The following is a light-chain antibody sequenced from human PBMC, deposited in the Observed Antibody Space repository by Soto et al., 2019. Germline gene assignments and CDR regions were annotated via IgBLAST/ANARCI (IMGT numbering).Light chain of an antibody. CDR3: SSYAGSNKMI. V-gene: IGLV2-8*01. Sequence: QSALTQPPSASGSPGQSITISCTGTSTDVGTYNYVPWYQQHPGKAPKLMIYEVSKRPSGVPDRFSGSKSGNTASLTVSGVQAEDEADYYCSSYAGSNKMIFGGGTQLTVL. CDR1: STDVGTYNY. J-gene: IGLJ2*01. CDR2: EVS.